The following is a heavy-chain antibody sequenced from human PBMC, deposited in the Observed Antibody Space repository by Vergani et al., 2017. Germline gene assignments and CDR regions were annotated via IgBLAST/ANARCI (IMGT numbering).Heavy chain of an antibody. CDR1: GFPFSSYA. CDR3: AGRYCSRTSCYPLYYYGMDV. V-gene: IGHV3-23*01. J-gene: IGHJ6*02. Sequence: EVQLLESGGGLVQPGGSLRLSCAASGFPFSSYAMSWVRPAPGKGLEWVSAISGSCVSTSSADSVNARFPISRDNSKNTLYLQMNSLRAEDTAVYYCAGRYCSRTSCYPLYYYGMDVWGQGTTVTVSS. D-gene: IGHD2-2*01. CDR2: ISGSCVST.